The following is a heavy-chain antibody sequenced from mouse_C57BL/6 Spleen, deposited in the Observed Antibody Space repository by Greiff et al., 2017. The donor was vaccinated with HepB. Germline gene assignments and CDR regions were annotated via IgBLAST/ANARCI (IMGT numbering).Heavy chain of an antibody. D-gene: IGHD1-1*01. CDR2: ISDGGSYT. CDR1: GFTFSSYA. J-gene: IGHJ4*01. V-gene: IGHV5-4*01. CDR3: ARERVYGDYAMDY. Sequence: DVMLVESGGGLVKPGGSLKLSCAASGFTFSSYAMSWVRQTPEKRLEWVATISDGGSYTYYPDNVKGRFTISRANAKNNLYLQRSHLKSEDTAMYYCARERVYGDYAMDYWGQGTSVTVSS.